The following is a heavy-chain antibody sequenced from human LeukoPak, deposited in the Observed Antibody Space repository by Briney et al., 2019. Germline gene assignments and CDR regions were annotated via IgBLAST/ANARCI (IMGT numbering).Heavy chain of an antibody. V-gene: IGHV4-39*07. CDR2: IYYSGST. CDR1: SFTSYW. D-gene: IGHD6-13*01. Sequence: SFTSYWIGWVRQMPGKGLEWIGSIYYSGSTYYNPSLKSRVTISVDTSKNQFSLKLSSVTAADTAVYYCARGHRRTLIAAAGTCWFDPWGQGTLVTVSS. CDR3: ARGHRRTLIAAAGTCWFDP. J-gene: IGHJ5*02.